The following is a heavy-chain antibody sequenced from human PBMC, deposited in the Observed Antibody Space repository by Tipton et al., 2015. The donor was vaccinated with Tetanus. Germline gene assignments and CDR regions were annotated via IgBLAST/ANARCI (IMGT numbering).Heavy chain of an antibody. V-gene: IGHV5-51*01. CDR1: GYTFGSYW. CDR2: ILPRDSDA. D-gene: IGHD3/OR15-3a*01. CDR3: ARRDGTGPFDY. Sequence: QLVQSGAEVKKPGESLKISCKASGYTFGSYWIGWVRQLPGKGLEWMGIILPRDSDARSGPSFQGHATISADTSINTAYLEWRGLKASDTAMYWCARRDGTGPFDYWGQGSLVTVSS. J-gene: IGHJ4*02.